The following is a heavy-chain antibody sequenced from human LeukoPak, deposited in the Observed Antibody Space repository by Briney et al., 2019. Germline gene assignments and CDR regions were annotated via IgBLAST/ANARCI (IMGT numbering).Heavy chain of an antibody. CDR3: AKEGYSGYDNNWFDP. Sequence: GGSLRPSCAASGFTFSSYAMSWVRQAPGKGLEWVSAISGSGGSTYYADSVKGRFTISRDNSKNTLYLQMNSLRAEDTAVYYCAKEGYSGYDNNWFDPWGQGTLVTVSS. D-gene: IGHD5-12*01. V-gene: IGHV3-23*01. J-gene: IGHJ5*02. CDR2: ISGSGGST. CDR1: GFTFSSYA.